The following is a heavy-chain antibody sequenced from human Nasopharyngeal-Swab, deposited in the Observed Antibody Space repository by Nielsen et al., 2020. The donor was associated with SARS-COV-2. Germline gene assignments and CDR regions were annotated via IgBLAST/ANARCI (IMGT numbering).Heavy chain of an antibody. CDR3: ARGFLQTGFDY. J-gene: IGHJ4*02. CDR1: VDSVSSNNVV. Sequence: SQTLSLTCAISVDSVSSNNVVWNWIRQSPSRGLEWLGRTYYGSKWYNHYAPSVKSRVTIMPDTSKNQFSLQMDSVTPEDSAVYYCARGFLQTGFDYWGQGTLVTVSS. D-gene: IGHD3-9*01. CDR2: TYYGSKWYN. V-gene: IGHV6-1*01.